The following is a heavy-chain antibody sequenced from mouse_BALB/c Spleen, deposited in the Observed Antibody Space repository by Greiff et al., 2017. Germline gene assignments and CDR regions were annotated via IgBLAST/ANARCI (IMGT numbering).Heavy chain of an antibody. J-gene: IGHJ4*01. V-gene: IGHV1-18*01. CDR3: AKVITTMGLYYYAMDY. Sequence: VQLQQSGPELVKPGASVKIPCKASGYTFTDYNMDWVKQSHGKSLEWIGDINPNNGGTIYNQKFKGKATLTVDKSSSTAYMELRSLTSEDTAVYYCAKVITTMGLYYYAMDYWGQGTSVTVSS. CDR2: INPNNGGT. D-gene: IGHD2-4*01. CDR1: GYTFTDYN.